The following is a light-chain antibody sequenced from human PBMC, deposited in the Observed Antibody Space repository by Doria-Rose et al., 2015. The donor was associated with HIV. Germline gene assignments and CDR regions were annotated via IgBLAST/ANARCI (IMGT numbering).Light chain of an antibody. Sequence: DIQVTQSPSSLSASVGDRVTITCRASQSTGSFLNWYQQKPGKAPKLLIYAASSLQNEVPSRFSGSGSGTDFTLTISSLQPEDFATYFCQQSYSTPLTFGGGTKVEIK. V-gene: IGKV1-39*01. CDR2: AAS. J-gene: IGKJ4*01. CDR1: QSTGSF. CDR3: QQSYSTPLT.